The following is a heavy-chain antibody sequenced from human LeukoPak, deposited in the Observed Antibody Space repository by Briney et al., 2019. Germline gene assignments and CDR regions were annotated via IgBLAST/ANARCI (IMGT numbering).Heavy chain of an antibody. CDR2: IYTGGST. Sequence: GGSLRLSCAASGFTVSSNYMNWVRQAPGKGLEWVSVIYTGGSTYYADSVKGRFTISRDNSKNTLYLQMNSLRAEDTAVYYCARAPFPPYSSSWYYFDYWGQGTLVTVSS. D-gene: IGHD6-13*01. CDR3: ARAPFPPYSSSWYYFDY. V-gene: IGHV3-53*01. CDR1: GFTVSSNY. J-gene: IGHJ4*02.